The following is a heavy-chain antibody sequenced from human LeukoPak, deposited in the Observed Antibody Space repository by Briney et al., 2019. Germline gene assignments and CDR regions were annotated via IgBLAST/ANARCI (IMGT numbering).Heavy chain of an antibody. CDR1: GFTFSSYG. CDR2: ISYDGSNK. Sequence: GGSLRLSCAASGFTFSSYGMHWVRQAPGKGLEWVAVISYDGSNKYYADSVKGRFTISRDNSKNTLYLQMNSLRAEDPAVYYCAKGSIFGVVTDYFDYWGQGTLVTVSS. V-gene: IGHV3-30*18. J-gene: IGHJ4*02. D-gene: IGHD3-3*01. CDR3: AKGSIFGVVTDYFDY.